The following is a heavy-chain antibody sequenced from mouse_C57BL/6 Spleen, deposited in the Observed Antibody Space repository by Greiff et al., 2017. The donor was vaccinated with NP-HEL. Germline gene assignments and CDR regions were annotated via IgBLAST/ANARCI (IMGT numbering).Heavy chain of an antibody. CDR2: INYDGSST. V-gene: IGHV5-16*01. CDR3: AREDDYYAMDY. Sequence: EVKVVESEGGLVQPGSSMKLSCTASGFTFSDYYMAWVRQVPEKGLEWVANINYDGSSTYYLDSLKSRFIISRDNAKNILYLQMSSLKSEDTATYYCAREDDYYAMDYWGQGTSVTVSS. J-gene: IGHJ4*01. CDR1: GFTFSDYY.